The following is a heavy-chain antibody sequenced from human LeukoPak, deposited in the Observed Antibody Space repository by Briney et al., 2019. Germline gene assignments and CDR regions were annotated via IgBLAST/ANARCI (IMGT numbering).Heavy chain of an antibody. Sequence: GGSLRLSCAASGFTFSSYGMSWVRQAPGKGLEWVSAISGSGGNTYYADSVKGRFTISRDNSKNTLYLKMNSLRAEDTAVYYCAKDLRPYSSSWYSLFDYWGQGTLVTVSS. V-gene: IGHV3-23*01. CDR2: ISGSGGNT. CDR1: GFTFSSYG. J-gene: IGHJ4*02. D-gene: IGHD6-13*01. CDR3: AKDLRPYSSSWYSLFDY.